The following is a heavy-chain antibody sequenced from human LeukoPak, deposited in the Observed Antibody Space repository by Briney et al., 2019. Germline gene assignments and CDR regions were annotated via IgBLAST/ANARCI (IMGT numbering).Heavy chain of an antibody. CDR1: GYTFTSYD. Sequence: GASVKVSCKASGYTFTSYDINWVRQATGQGLEWMGWMNPNSGNTGYAQKFQGRVTITRNTSISTAYMELSSLRSEDTAVYYCARHGQLWQTKFDYWGQGTLVTVSS. D-gene: IGHD5-18*01. J-gene: IGHJ4*02. V-gene: IGHV1-8*03. CDR3: ARHGQLWQTKFDY. CDR2: MNPNSGNT.